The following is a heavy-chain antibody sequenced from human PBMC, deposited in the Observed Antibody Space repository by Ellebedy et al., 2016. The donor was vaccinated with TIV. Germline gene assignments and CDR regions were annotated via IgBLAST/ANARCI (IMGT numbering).Heavy chain of an antibody. D-gene: IGHD6-19*01. CDR3: TRDPIAVTGMGIDH. V-gene: IGHV3-74*01. Sequence: GESLKISCVASGFTFSYEWMHWVRQAPGKGLEWVSRIPNNGHSTTYAETAKGRFTISRDNVKDTLYLHMNGLKAEDTAVYYCTRDPIAVTGMGIDHWGQGTLVTVSS. J-gene: IGHJ4*02. CDR1: GFTFSYEW. CDR2: IPNNGHST.